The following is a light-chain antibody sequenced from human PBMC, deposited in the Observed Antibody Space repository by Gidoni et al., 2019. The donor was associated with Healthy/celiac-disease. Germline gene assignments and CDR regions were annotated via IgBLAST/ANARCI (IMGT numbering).Light chain of an antibody. CDR3: QQRSNWPPGT. Sequence: ENVLTQSPATLSLSPGERATLSCRASQSVSSSLAWYQQKPGQAPRLLIYDASNRATGIPARFSGSGSGTDFTLTISSLEPEDFAVYYCQQRSNWPPGTFGPGTKVDIK. J-gene: IGKJ3*01. CDR2: DAS. V-gene: IGKV3-11*01. CDR1: QSVSSS.